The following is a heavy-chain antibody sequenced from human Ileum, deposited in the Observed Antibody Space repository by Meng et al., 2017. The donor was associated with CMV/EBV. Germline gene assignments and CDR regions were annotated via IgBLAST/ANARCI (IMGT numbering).Heavy chain of an antibody. Sequence: GESLKISCAASGFTFSSYSMNWVRQAPGKGLEWVSYISSSSSTIYYADSVKGRFTISRDNAKNSLYLQMNSLRAEDTAVYYCTPQLLWFGESTLGSDPWGQGTLVTVSS. J-gene: IGHJ5*02. CDR3: TPQLLWFGESTLGSDP. V-gene: IGHV3-48*04. CDR2: ISSSSSTI. CDR1: GFTFSSYS. D-gene: IGHD3-10*01.